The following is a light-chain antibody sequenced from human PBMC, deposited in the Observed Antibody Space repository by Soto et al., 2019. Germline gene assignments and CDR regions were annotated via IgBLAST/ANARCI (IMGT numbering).Light chain of an antibody. CDR3: AAWDDSLDAVV. Sequence: QSVLTQPPSSSGTPGQRVTISWSGSDSNIGANTVNWYQQLPGTAPKLLIYNNDQRPSGVPDRFSGSKSTSSASLAVSGLQSEDEADYYCAAWDDSLDAVVFGGGTKLTVL. CDR2: NND. CDR1: DSNIGANT. J-gene: IGLJ2*01. V-gene: IGLV1-44*01.